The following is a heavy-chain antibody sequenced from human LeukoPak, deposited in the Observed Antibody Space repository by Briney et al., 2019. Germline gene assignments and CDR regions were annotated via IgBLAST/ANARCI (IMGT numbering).Heavy chain of an antibody. J-gene: IGHJ4*02. CDR3: ARDGGSAWFLDY. V-gene: IGHV3-21*01. D-gene: IGHD6-19*01. Sequence: GGSLRLSCTASRFSFSTYSMNWVRQAPGKGLEWVSCISSNSGDLYYADSVKGRFTISRDNAKNSLYLQMNSLRAEDTAVYYCARDGGSAWFLDYWGQGTLVTVSS. CDR1: RFSFSTYS. CDR2: ISSNSGDL.